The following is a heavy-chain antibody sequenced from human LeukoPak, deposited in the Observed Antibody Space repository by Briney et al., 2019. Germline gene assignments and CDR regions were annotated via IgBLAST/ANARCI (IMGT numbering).Heavy chain of an antibody. CDR2: IYYSGST. V-gene: IGHV4-59*01. CDR1: GGSISSYY. CDR3: ARGPEGLWFGEGGVGGASWFDP. J-gene: IGHJ5*02. D-gene: IGHD3-10*01. Sequence: SETLSLTCTVSGGSISSYYWSWIRQPPGKGLEWIGYIYYSGSTNYNPSLKSRVTMSVDTSKNQFSLKLSSVTAADTAVYYWARGPEGLWFGEGGVGGASWFDPWGQGTLVTVSS.